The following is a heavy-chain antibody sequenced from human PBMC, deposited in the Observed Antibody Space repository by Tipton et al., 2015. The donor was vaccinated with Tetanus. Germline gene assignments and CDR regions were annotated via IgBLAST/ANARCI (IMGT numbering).Heavy chain of an antibody. CDR3: ARLSSSANDAHVFDI. Sequence: PGLVKPSETLSLTCTVSGGSISSFNYYWGWIRQPPGKGLEWIGSIYNTGNTYYNPSLGSRATMSVDTSKIQFSLKVTSVTAADTAVYYCARLSSSANDAHVFDIWGQGTMVTVSS. J-gene: IGHJ3*02. D-gene: IGHD3-22*01. CDR1: GGSISSFNYY. CDR2: IYNTGNT. V-gene: IGHV4-39*01.